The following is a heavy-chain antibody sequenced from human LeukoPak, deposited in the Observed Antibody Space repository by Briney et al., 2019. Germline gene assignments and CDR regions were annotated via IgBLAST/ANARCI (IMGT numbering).Heavy chain of an antibody. V-gene: IGHV4-39*07. J-gene: IGHJ3*02. CDR2: IYYSGST. Sequence: PSETLSLTCTVSGGSISSSSYYWGWIRQPPGKGLEWIGSIYYSGSTYYNPSLKSRVTISVDTSKNQFSLKLSSVTAADTAVYYCARDLLTMVRGVITNDAFDIWGQGTMVTVSS. CDR3: ARDLLTMVRGVITNDAFDI. CDR1: GGSISSSSYY. D-gene: IGHD3-10*01.